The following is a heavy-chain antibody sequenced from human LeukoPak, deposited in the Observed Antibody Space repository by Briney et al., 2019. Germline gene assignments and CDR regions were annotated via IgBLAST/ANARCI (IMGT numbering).Heavy chain of an antibody. CDR2: ISGSGGST. V-gene: IGHV3-23*01. D-gene: IGHD6-6*01. CDR1: GFTFSAYT. Sequence: GGSLRLSCAASGFTFSAYTMTWVRQAPGKGLEWVSAISGSGGSTYYADSVKGRFTISRDNSKNTLYLQMNSLRAEDTAVYYCAKGSDEYSSLLFDIWGQGTMVTVSS. CDR3: AKGSDEYSSLLFDI. J-gene: IGHJ3*02.